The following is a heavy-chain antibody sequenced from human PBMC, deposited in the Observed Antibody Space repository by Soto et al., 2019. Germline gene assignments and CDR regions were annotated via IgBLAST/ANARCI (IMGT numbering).Heavy chain of an antibody. CDR3: ARDYTYYYDSSGSLTGMDV. CDR2: MNPKGGDT. V-gene: IGHV1-8*01. Sequence: ASVKVSCKASGYTFSSFDIIWVRQATGQGLEWMGWMNPKGGDTDYARKFQGRVAMARNTSISTAYMELSSLRSEDTAVYYCARDYTYYYDSSGSLTGMDVWGQGTTVTVSS. D-gene: IGHD3-22*01. J-gene: IGHJ6*02. CDR1: GYTFSSFD.